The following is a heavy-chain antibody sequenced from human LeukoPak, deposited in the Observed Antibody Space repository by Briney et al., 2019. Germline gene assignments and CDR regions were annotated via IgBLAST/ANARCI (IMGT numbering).Heavy chain of an antibody. Sequence: ASVKVSCKASGGTFSSYAISWVRQAPGQGLEWMGGIIPIFGTANYAQKFQGRVTITADESTSTAYMELSSLRSEDTAVYYCATGHNYGSGSYSVSYYYYYMDVWGKGTTVTISS. CDR3: ATGHNYGSGSYSVSYYYYYMDV. CDR1: GGTFSSYA. V-gene: IGHV1-69*13. J-gene: IGHJ6*03. CDR2: IIPIFGTA. D-gene: IGHD3-10*01.